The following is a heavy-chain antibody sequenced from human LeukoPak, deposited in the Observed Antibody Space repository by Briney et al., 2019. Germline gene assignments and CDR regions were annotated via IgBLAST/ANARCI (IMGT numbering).Heavy chain of an antibody. V-gene: IGHV3-23*01. CDR2: ISGSGGST. CDR1: GFTFSSYA. J-gene: IGHJ3*02. D-gene: IGHD4-23*01. CDR3: ATREYGGSIPDIFDI. Sequence: GGSLRLSCAASGFTFSSYAMSWVRQAPGKGLEWVSAISGSGGSTYYADSVKGRFTISRDNSKNTLYLQMNSLRAEDTAVYYCATREYGGSIPDIFDIWGQGTMVTVSS.